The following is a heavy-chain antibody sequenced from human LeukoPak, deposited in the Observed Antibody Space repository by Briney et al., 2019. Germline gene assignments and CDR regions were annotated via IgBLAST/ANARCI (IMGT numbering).Heavy chain of an antibody. J-gene: IGHJ4*02. Sequence: GGSLRLSCAASGFTFSSYWMSWVRRAPGKGLEWVANIKQDGSEKYYVDSVKGRFTISRDNAKNSLYLQMNSLRAEDTAVYYCARDGGTIFGVVIIQYYFDYWGQGTLVTVSS. V-gene: IGHV3-7*01. CDR2: IKQDGSEK. CDR1: GFTFSSYW. CDR3: ARDGGTIFGVVIIQYYFDY. D-gene: IGHD3-3*01.